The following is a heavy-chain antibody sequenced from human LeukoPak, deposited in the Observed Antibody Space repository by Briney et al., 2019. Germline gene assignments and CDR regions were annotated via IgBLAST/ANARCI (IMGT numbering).Heavy chain of an antibody. CDR2: IHHSGST. CDR1: GGSISSGDYH. V-gene: IGHV4-30-4*01. CDR3: ARGELFYDY. Sequence: SETLSLTCTVSGGSISSGDYHWSWIRQSPGKGLEWIGYIHHSGSTFYNPSLKSRVIISVDTSKNQFSLKLNSVTAADTAVYYCARGELFYDYWGQGTLVTVSS. D-gene: IGHD1-26*01. J-gene: IGHJ4*02.